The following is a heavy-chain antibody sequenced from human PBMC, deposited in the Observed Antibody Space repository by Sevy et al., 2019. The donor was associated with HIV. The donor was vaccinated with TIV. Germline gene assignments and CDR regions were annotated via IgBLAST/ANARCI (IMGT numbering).Heavy chain of an antibody. V-gene: IGHV3-30*04. D-gene: IGHD5-12*01. CDR1: GFTFSNYA. J-gene: IGHJ4*02. CDR3: ARVDEQRWLRLYYFDY. CDR2: ISYDGSNK. Sequence: GESLKISCAASGFTFSNYAMHWDRQAPGKGLEWVAVISYDGSNKYYADSVKGRFTISRDNSKNTLYLQMNSLRAEDTAVYYCARVDEQRWLRLYYFDYWGQGTLVTVSS.